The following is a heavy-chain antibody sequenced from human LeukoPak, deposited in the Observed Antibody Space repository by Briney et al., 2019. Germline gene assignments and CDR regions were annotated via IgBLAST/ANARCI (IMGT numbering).Heavy chain of an antibody. J-gene: IGHJ4*02. V-gene: IGHV3-30*15. D-gene: IGHD3-22*01. CDR3: ARVSSRRVPPTYQYDRRNYFDY. Sequence: GGSLRLSCTASGFTFDNFAMHWVRQAPGKGLEWVAVIFYDGTIYYYADSVKGRFTISRDNSKNTLYLQMRSLRPDDTAVYYCARVSSRRVPPTYQYDRRNYFDYWGQGTLVTVSS. CDR2: IFYDGTIY. CDR1: GFTFDNFA.